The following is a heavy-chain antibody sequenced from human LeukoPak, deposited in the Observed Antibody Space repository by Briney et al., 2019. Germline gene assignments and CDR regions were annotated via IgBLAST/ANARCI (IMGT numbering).Heavy chain of an antibody. Sequence: SETLSLTCTVSGGSISSSDYYWGWIRQPPGKGLEWIGNIYYSGNTYYNPSLKSRVTISVDTSKNQFSLKLSSVTAADTAVYYCTRVRFGELLSDSWGQGTLVTVSS. CDR3: TRVRFGELLSDS. CDR2: IYYSGNT. J-gene: IGHJ4*02. V-gene: IGHV4-39*01. CDR1: GGSISSSDYY. D-gene: IGHD3-10*01.